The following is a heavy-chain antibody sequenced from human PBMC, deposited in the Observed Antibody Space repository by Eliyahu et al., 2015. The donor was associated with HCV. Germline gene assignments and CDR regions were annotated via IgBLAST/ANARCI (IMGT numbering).Heavy chain of an antibody. Sequence: QVQLVQSGAEVKKPGASVKVSCKASGYSLTSYYMHWVRQAPGPGFEWMGIMNPGDGSTRYAQKFQGRITFSSDPSTSTVHMELSSLRSEDAAVYYCARSRVTSRPLDYWGQGTLVTVAS. CDR1: GYSLTSYY. D-gene: IGHD4-11*01. CDR2: MNPGDGST. V-gene: IGHV1-46*01. CDR3: ARSRVTSRPLDY. J-gene: IGHJ4*02.